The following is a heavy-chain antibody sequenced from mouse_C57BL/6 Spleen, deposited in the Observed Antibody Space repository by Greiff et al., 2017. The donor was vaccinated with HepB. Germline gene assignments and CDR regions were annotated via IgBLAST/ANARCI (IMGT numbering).Heavy chain of an antibody. CDR3: ARDRGDYEDFDY. J-gene: IGHJ2*01. V-gene: IGHV3-6*01. D-gene: IGHD2-4*01. Sequence: EVQLQESGPGLVKPSQSLSLTCSVTGYSITSGYYWNWIRQFPGNKLEWMGYISYDGSNNYNPSLKNRISITRDTSKNQFFLKLNSVTTEDTATYYCARDRGDYEDFDYWGQGTTLTVSS. CDR1: GYSITSGYY. CDR2: ISYDGSN.